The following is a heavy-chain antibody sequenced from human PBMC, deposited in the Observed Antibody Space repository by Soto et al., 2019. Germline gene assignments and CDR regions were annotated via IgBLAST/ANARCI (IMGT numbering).Heavy chain of an antibody. CDR3: ARDREYCSGGSCFWFDP. D-gene: IGHD2-15*01. CDR2: IYYSGST. V-gene: IGHV4-31*03. CDR1: GGSISSGGYY. J-gene: IGHJ5*02. Sequence: LSLTCTVSGGSISSGGYYWSWIRQHPGKGLEWIGYIYYSGSTYYNPSLKSRVTISVDTSKNQFSLKLSSVTAADTAVYYCARDREYCSGGSCFWFDPWGQGTLVTVSS.